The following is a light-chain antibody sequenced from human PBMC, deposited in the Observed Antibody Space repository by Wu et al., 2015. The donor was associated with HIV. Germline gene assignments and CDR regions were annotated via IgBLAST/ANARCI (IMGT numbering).Light chain of an antibody. CDR3: QQRSNWPPLAH. CDR1: QSVSSY. V-gene: IGKV3-11*01. J-gene: IGKJ4*01. Sequence: EIVLTQSPATLSLSPGERATLSCRASQSVSSYLAWYQQKPGQAPRLLIYDASNRATGIPARFSGSGSGTDFTLTISSLEPEDFAVYYCQQRSNWPPLAHFVGGT. CDR2: DAS.